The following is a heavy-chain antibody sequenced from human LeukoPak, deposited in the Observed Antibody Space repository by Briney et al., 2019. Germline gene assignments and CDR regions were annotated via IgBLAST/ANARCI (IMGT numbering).Heavy chain of an antibody. V-gene: IGHV3-23*01. CDR2: ISGSGGST. D-gene: IGHD3-22*01. J-gene: IGHJ4*02. Sequence: PGGSLRLSCAASGFTFSSYAMSWVRQAPGKGLEWVSAISGSGGSTYYADSVKGRFTISRDNSKNTLYLQMNSLRAEDTAVYYCAREYYDSSGYYWGAFDYWGQGTLVTVSS. CDR1: GFTFSSYA. CDR3: AREYYDSSGYYWGAFDY.